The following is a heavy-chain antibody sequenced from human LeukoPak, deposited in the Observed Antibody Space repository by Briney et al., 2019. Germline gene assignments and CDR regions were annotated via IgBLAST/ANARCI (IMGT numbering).Heavy chain of an antibody. Sequence: GEFLKISCKGFGYSFTSQWIGWVRQTPGKGLEWVGIMYPGDSDTRYSPSFQGQVTISADKSISTVYLQWSSLKASDTAMYYCARRTAMAYWYFDLWGRGTLVTVSS. J-gene: IGHJ2*01. CDR2: MYPGDSDT. V-gene: IGHV5-51*01. D-gene: IGHD5-18*01. CDR3: ARRTAMAYWYFDL. CDR1: GYSFTSQW.